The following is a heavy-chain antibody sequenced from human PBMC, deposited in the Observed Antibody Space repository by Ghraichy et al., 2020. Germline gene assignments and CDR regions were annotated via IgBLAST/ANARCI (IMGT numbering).Heavy chain of an antibody. Sequence: GGSLRLSCAASGFTFGSYGMHWVRQAPGKGLEWVAVISFDGSKENYADSVKGRFTISRDNSKNTLFLQIDCLRAEDTAVYYCSKDGGECTGDNCYSPGYWGQGTLVTVSS. CDR1: GFTFGSYG. CDR2: ISFDGSKE. D-gene: IGHD2-15*01. CDR3: SKDGGECTGDNCYSPGY. V-gene: IGHV3-30*18. J-gene: IGHJ4*02.